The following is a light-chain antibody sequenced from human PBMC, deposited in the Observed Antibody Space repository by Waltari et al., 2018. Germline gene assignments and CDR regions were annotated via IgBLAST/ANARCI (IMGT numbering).Light chain of an antibody. CDR2: GAS. CDR1: QSVTTN. V-gene: IGKV3-15*01. Sequence: EIVMTQSPATLSVSPGERAILSCRASQSVTTNLAWYQQKPGQAPRPLILGASTRATGMPARFSGSGSGTEFTLTISSLQSEDCAVYYCHQYNDGPPFNFGQGTKLEIK. CDR3: HQYNDGPPFN. J-gene: IGKJ2*01.